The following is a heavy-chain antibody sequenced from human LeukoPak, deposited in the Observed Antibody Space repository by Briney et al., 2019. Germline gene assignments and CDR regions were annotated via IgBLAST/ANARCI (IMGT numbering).Heavy chain of an antibody. CDR3: ATSQYSYGSLFDY. Sequence: PSETLSLTCTVSGGSISSGGYYWSWIRQHPGKGLEWIGYINYSGSTYYNPSLKSRVTISVDTSKNQFSLKLSSVTAADTAVYYCATSQYSYGSLFDYWGQGTLVTVSS. CDR1: GGSISSGGYY. V-gene: IGHV4-31*03. CDR2: INYSGST. J-gene: IGHJ4*02. D-gene: IGHD5-18*01.